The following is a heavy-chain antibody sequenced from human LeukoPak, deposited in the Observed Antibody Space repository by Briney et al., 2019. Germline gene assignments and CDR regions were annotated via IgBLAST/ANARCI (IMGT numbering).Heavy chain of an antibody. Sequence: PSETLSLTCIVSGGSISNYYWSWFRQPPGKGLEWIGYIYQTGATSYNPSLKSRVTISIDTSKNQFSLKLSSVTATDTAVYYCARHKKWEPVDYWGQGTLVTVSS. CDR3: ARHKKWEPVDY. J-gene: IGHJ4*02. CDR1: GGSISNYY. V-gene: IGHV4-59*08. D-gene: IGHD1-26*01. CDR2: IYQTGAT.